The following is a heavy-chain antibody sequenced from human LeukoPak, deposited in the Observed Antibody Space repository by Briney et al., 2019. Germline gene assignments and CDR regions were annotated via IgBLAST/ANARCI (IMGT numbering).Heavy chain of an antibody. J-gene: IGHJ4*02. CDR1: GFSFSSYA. V-gene: IGHV3-23*01. Sequence: GGSLRLSCAASGFSFSSYAMSWVRQTPGKGLEWVSSISGSGATTYYADSVKGRFTISRDNSRNTLYLQMNSLRAEDTAVYYCAKDYLGSSGFSYYFDYWGQGTLVTVSS. D-gene: IGHD3-22*01. CDR3: AKDYLGSSGFSYYFDY. CDR2: ISGSGATT.